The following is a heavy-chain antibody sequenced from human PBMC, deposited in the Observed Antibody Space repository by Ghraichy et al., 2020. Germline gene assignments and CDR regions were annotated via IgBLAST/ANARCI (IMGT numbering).Heavy chain of an antibody. J-gene: IGHJ4*02. Sequence: GESLNISCAASGFTFSSYAMSWVRQAPGKGLEWVSAISGSGGSTYYADSVKGRFTISRDNSKNTLYLQMNSLRAEDTAVYYCAQGSSYFDYWGQGTLVTVSS. CDR3: AQGSSYFDY. V-gene: IGHV3-23*01. CDR1: GFTFSSYA. D-gene: IGHD3-10*01. CDR2: ISGSGGST.